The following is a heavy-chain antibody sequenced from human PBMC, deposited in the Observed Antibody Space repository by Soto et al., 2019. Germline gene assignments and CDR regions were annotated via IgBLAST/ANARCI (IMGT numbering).Heavy chain of an antibody. CDR2: ISYDGSNK. Sequence: GGSLRLSCAASGFTFSSYAMHWVRQAPGKGLEWVAVISYDGSNKYYADSVKGRFTISRDNSKNTLYLQMNSLRAEDTAVYYCARDRGAAAGITLTNTDNWFDPWGQGTLVTVSS. J-gene: IGHJ5*02. D-gene: IGHD6-13*01. CDR1: GFTFSSYA. CDR3: ARDRGAAAGITLTNTDNWFDP. V-gene: IGHV3-30-3*01.